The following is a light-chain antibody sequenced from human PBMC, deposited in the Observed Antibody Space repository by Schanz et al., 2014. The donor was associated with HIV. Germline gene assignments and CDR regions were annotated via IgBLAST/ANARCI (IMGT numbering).Light chain of an antibody. CDR2: RAS. CDR3: QQRSNWLT. V-gene: IGKV3-15*01. CDR1: QSVINN. J-gene: IGKJ4*01. Sequence: EIVLTQSPGTLSLSPGERATLSCRASQSVINNYLSWYQQKPGQAPRLLIYRASTRATGIPARFSGSGSGTEFTLTISSLQSEDFAVYYCQQRSNWLTFGGGTKVEIK.